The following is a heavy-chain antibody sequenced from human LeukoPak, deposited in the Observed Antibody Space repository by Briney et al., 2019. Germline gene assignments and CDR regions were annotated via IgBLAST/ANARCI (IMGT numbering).Heavy chain of an antibody. CDR1: GYSFTTYW. Sequence: GESLKISCKGSGYSFTTYWIAWVRQMPGKGLEWMGIIYPDDSDTRYSPSFQGQVTISADKSITIAYLQWDSLKASDTAMYYCARRSYTSTWYYFDYWGQGTLVTVSS. J-gene: IGHJ4*02. CDR3: ARRSYTSTWYYFDY. V-gene: IGHV5-51*01. CDR2: IYPDDSDT. D-gene: IGHD6-13*01.